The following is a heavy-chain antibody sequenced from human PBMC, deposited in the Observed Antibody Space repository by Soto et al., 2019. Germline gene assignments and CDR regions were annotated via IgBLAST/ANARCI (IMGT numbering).Heavy chain of an antibody. V-gene: IGHV1-24*01. CDR3: APRAIYGSGGSCYFRAWH. CDR2: FDPEDGET. CDR1: GYTLTELS. Sequence: AASLKVSCKVSGYTLTELSMHWVRQAPGKGLEWMGGFDPEDGETIYAQKFQGRVTMTEDTSTDTAYMELSSLRSEDTAVYYCAPRAIYGSGGSCYFRAWHWAQRTLVTVSS. J-gene: IGHJ1*01. D-gene: IGHD2-15*01.